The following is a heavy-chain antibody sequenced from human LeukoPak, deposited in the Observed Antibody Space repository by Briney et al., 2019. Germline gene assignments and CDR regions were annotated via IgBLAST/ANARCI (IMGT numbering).Heavy chain of an antibody. J-gene: IGHJ4*02. CDR1: GYSFSSHW. CDR3: ARQWGRGSGSYLAY. CDR2: IYPGDSDT. D-gene: IGHD3-10*01. Sequence: GESLKISCKGPGYSFSSHWIAWVRQIPGKGLEWIGVIYPGDSDTTYSPSFQGQVTISVDKSISTAYLQWGSLRASDTAMYYCARQWGRGSGSYLAYWGQGAVVTVSS. V-gene: IGHV5-51*01.